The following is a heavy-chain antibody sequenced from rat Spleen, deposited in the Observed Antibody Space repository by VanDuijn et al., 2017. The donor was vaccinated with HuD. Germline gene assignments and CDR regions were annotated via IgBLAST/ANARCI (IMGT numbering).Heavy chain of an antibody. CDR2: ISYDGSST. CDR3: ARRHYGYTDYFDY. CDR1: GFTFNSYD. D-gene: IGHD1-11*01. V-gene: IGHV5-29*01. Sequence: EVQLVESGGDLVQPGRSLKLSCAASGFTFNSYDMAWVRQAPTKGLEWVASISYDGSSTYYRDSVKGRFTISRDNTKSTLYLQMDSLRSEDTATYYCARRHYGYTDYFDYWGQGVMVPVSS. J-gene: IGHJ2*01.